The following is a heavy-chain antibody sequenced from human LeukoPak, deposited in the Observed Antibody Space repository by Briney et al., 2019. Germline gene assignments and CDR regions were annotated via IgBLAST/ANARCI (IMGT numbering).Heavy chain of an antibody. CDR1: GFTFSSYP. V-gene: IGHV3-30-3*01. Sequence: GGSLRLSCAASGFTFSSYPIHWARQAPGKGLDWVALISSDGSDKKYADSVKGRFTISRDNSKNTLYLQMHSLRVEDTAVYYCARVPNWGFAYYFDDWGQGTLVTVSS. CDR3: ARVPNWGFAYYFDD. J-gene: IGHJ4*02. D-gene: IGHD7-27*01. CDR2: ISSDGSDK.